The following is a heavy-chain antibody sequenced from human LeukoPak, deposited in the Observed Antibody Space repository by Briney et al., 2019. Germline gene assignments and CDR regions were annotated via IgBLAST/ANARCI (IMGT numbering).Heavy chain of an antibody. Sequence: ASVKVSCKAYGYTFTSYDINWVRQATGQGLEWMGWMNPNSGNTGYAQKFQGRVTMTRNTSISTAYMELSSLRSEDTAVYYCARGGDYFRWFDPWGQGTLVTVSS. CDR3: ARGGDYFRWFDP. CDR2: MNPNSGNT. J-gene: IGHJ5*02. CDR1: GYTFTSYD. D-gene: IGHD2/OR15-2a*01. V-gene: IGHV1-8*01.